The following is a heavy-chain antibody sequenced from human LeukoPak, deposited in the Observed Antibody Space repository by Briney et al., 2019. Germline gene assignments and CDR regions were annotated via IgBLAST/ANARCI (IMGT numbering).Heavy chain of an antibody. J-gene: IGHJ6*02. CDR1: GGSFSDYY. CDR3: ARGRYDSSGYHDV. V-gene: IGHV4-34*01. Sequence: SETLSLTCAVYGGSFSDYYWSWIRQPPGKGLEWIGEINHSGSTNYNPSLKSRVTISVDTSKNQFSLKLSSVTAADTAVYYCARGRYDSSGYHDVWGQGTTVTVSS. D-gene: IGHD3-22*01. CDR2: INHSGST.